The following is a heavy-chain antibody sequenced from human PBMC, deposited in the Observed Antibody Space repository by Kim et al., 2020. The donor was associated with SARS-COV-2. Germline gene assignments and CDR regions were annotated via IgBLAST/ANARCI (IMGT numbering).Heavy chain of an antibody. Sequence: ASVKVSCKASGSPLPYNGVNWVRQAPGQGLEWMGWINTNTGTPTFAQGFTGRFVFSLDTSVNMAYLQIISLEAEDTAVYFCAKGNTSPFFDSWGQGTLVIVSS. CDR2: INTNTGTP. CDR1: GSPLPYNG. V-gene: IGHV7-4-1*04. J-gene: IGHJ4*02. D-gene: IGHD2-2*01. CDR3: AKGNTSPFFDS.